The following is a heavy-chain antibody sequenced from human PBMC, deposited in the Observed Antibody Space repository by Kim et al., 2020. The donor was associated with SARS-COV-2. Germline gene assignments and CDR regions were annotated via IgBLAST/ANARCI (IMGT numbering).Heavy chain of an antibody. CDR3: AGHAERDLALAALDY. V-gene: IGHV4-39*01. J-gene: IGHJ4*02. Sequence: PDLKSRVTISVYTAKNQFSLELSSVTAADTAVYYCAGHAERDLALAALDYWGQGTLVTVSS. D-gene: IGHD1-1*01.